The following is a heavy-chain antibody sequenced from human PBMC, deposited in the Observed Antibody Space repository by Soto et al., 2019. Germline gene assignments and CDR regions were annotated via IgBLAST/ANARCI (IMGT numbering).Heavy chain of an antibody. D-gene: IGHD2-15*01. J-gene: IGHJ2*01. Sequence: QAQLVQSGAEVKKPGASVKVSCQAGGYTFADYGISWGRQEPGQVLEWVGWIGPYNGNTNYAQNLQDRVTMTTDTSTNTAYMELRSLRSDDTALYYCARCYCTVGSCYTCWHFDLWGRGTLLTVSS. CDR2: IGPYNGNT. CDR1: GYTFADYG. V-gene: IGHV1-18*01. CDR3: ARCYCTVGSCYTCWHFDL.